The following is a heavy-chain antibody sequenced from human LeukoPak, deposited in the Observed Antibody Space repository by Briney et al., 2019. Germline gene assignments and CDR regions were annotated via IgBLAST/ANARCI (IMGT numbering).Heavy chain of an antibody. V-gene: IGHV3-53*05. CDR2: IYSGGST. Sequence: GGSLRLSCAASGFTVSSNYMSWVRQAPGKGLEWVSVIYSGGSTYYADSVKGRFTISRDNSKNTLYLQMNSLRAEDTAVYYCAKGGSFVRSGYYPWLDWGQGTLVTVSS. J-gene: IGHJ4*02. CDR1: GFTVSSNY. D-gene: IGHD3-22*01. CDR3: AKGGSFVRSGYYPWLD.